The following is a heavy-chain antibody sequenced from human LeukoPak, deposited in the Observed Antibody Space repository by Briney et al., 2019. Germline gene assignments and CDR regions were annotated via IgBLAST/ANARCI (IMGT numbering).Heavy chain of an antibody. V-gene: IGHV4-30-2*06. CDR3: ARRRSSRIAVHHNYFAY. D-gene: IGHD6-19*01. Sequence: SETLSLTCSVSGGSISSGPYFWSWIRQSPGQGLEWIGYIWPSGSTNYNPSLKSRVTISVDTSKNQFSLKLSSVTAADTAVYYCARRRSSRIAVHHNYFAYWGQETLVPASS. CDR1: GGSISSGPYF. CDR2: IWPSGST. J-gene: IGHJ4*02.